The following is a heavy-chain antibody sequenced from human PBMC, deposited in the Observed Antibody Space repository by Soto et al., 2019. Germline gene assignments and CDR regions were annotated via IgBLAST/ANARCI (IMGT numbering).Heavy chain of an antibody. CDR3: ARDIPREGTRRHNWFDP. CDR2: ISGSGGST. J-gene: IGHJ5*02. V-gene: IGHV3-23*01. D-gene: IGHD2-2*02. CDR1: WCSVSSSA. Sequence: LRLACGAAWCSVSSSAMSCVRHAPGPGLEWVSAISGSGGSTYYADSVKGRFTISRDNSKNTLYLQMNSLRAEDTAVYYCARDIPREGTRRHNWFDPWGQGTLVTVSS.